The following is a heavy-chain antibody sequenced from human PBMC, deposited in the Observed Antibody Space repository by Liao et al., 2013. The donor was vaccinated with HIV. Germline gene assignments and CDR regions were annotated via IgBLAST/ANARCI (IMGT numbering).Heavy chain of an antibody. V-gene: IGHV4-30-4*08. J-gene: IGHJ6*03. CDR1: AASINSAAHF. CDR2: IYYSGTT. D-gene: IGHD1/OR15-1a*01. CDR3: ARVSNWNNYYFYIDV. Sequence: QVQLQESGPGLVKPSQTLSLTCTVSAASINSAAHFWTWVRQPPGKGLEWIGYIYYSGTTNYSPSLKSRLSIAQDTSKNQISLRLTSVTAADTAVYFCARVSNWNNYYFYIDVWGKGTTVTVSS.